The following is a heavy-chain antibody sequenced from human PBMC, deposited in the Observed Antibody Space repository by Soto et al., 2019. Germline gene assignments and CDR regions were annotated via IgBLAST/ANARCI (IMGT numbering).Heavy chain of an antibody. V-gene: IGHV1-46*03. CDR1: GYTFTSYY. Sequence: QVQLVQSGAEVKKPGASVKVSCKASGYTFTSYYIHWVRQAPGQGLEWMGIINPSGDSTSYAQEFQGRVTMTRDTSTSKVYIELSSLRSEDTAVYYCARGGISVAGYYYDAMDVWGQGTTVTVSS. D-gene: IGHD6-19*01. J-gene: IGHJ6*02. CDR3: ARGGISVAGYYYDAMDV. CDR2: INPSGDST.